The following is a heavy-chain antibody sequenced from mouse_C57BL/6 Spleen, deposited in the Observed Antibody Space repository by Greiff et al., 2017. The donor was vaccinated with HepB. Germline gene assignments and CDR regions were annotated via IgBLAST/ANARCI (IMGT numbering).Heavy chain of an antibody. Sequence: EVQLQQSGAELVRPGASVKVSCTASGFNIKDDYMHWVKQRPEQGLEWIGWIDPENGDTEYASKFQGKATITADTSSNTAYLQLSSLTSEDTAVYYCTTYWDGGFAYWGQGTLVTVSA. V-gene: IGHV14-4*01. CDR2: IDPENGDT. CDR1: GFNIKDDY. D-gene: IGHD4-1*01. J-gene: IGHJ3*01. CDR3: TTYWDGGFAY.